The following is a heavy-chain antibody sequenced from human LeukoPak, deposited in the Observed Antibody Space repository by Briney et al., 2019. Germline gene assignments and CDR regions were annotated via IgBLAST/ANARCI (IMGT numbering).Heavy chain of an antibody. CDR1: GFTFSTYS. CDR2: ISSSSLYI. Sequence: GGSLRLSCAASGFTFSTYSLNWVRQAPGKGLEWVSSISSSSLYIYYADSVKGRFTISRDNSKNTLYLQMNSLRAEDTAVYYCAKVLGLVAGKGSAFDIWGQGTMVTVSS. V-gene: IGHV3-21*04. CDR3: AKVLGLVAGKGSAFDI. D-gene: IGHD6-19*01. J-gene: IGHJ3*02.